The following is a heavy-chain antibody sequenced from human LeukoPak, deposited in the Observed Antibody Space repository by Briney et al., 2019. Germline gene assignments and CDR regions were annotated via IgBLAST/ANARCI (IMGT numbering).Heavy chain of an antibody. D-gene: IGHD1-26*01. CDR3: ARDLRVVPLRRIVGAIGY. J-gene: IGHJ4*02. Sequence: GASVKVSCKASGYTFTSYAMHWVRQAPGQRLEWMGWINAGNGNTKYSQKFQGRVTITRDTSASTAYMELSNLRSEDTAVYYCARDLRVVPLRRIVGAIGYWGQGTLVTVSS. CDR2: INAGNGNT. CDR1: GYTFTSYA. V-gene: IGHV1-3*01.